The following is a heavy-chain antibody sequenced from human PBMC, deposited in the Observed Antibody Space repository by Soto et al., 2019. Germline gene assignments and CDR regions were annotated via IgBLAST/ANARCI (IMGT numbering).Heavy chain of an antibody. D-gene: IGHD5-18*01. Sequence: GRSLRLSCAASGFTFSSYAMSWVRQAPGKGLEWVSAISGSGVSTYYADSVKGRFTISRDNSNNTLYLQMNSLRAEHTAVYSCAKHWGYSYGWYYCDYWGQVTLVTASS. CDR1: GFTFSSYA. J-gene: IGHJ4*02. CDR3: AKHWGYSYGWYYCDY. CDR2: ISGSGVST. V-gene: IGHV3-23*01.